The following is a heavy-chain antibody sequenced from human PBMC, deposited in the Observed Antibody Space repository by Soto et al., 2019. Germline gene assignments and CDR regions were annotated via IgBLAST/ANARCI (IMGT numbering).Heavy chain of an antibody. D-gene: IGHD2-21*02. J-gene: IGHJ4*02. V-gene: IGHV3-7*05. Sequence: EVQLLESGGGLVQPGGALRLSCAASGFTFSSYWMSWVRQAPGKGLEWVANIKQDGSEKYYVDSVKGRFTISRDNANNGLYLQINSRRAEDTAVYSCSGDRHIVVVTAILGYWGQGTLGTVSS. CDR3: SGDRHIVVVTAILGY. CDR1: GFTFSSYW. CDR2: IKQDGSEK.